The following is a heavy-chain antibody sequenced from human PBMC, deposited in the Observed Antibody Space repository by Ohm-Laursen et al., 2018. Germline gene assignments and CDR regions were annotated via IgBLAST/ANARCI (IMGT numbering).Heavy chain of an antibody. CDR2: IYHSGST. V-gene: IGHV4-38-2*01. CDR1: GHSISSGYY. D-gene: IGHD1-7*01. CDR3: ARGSWNSNSYFDL. J-gene: IGHJ2*01. Sequence: SQTLSLTCAVSGHSISSGYYWGWIRQPPGKGLEWIGSIYHSGSTYYSPSLKSRVTISVDTSKNQFSLKVNSVTAADTALYFCARGSWNSNSYFDLWGRGTLVIVSS.